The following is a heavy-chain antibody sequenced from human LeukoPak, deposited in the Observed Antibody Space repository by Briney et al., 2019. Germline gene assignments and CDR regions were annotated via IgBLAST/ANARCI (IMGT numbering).Heavy chain of an antibody. CDR2: ISGSGGST. Sequence: GGSLGLSCAASGFTFSSYAMSWVRQAPGKGLEWVSAISGSGGSTYYADSVKGRFTISRDNSKNTLYLQMNSLRAEDTAVYYCAKDQLDYYDSSGYQYFQHWGQGTLVTVSS. CDR1: GFTFSSYA. V-gene: IGHV3-23*01. CDR3: AKDQLDYYDSSGYQYFQH. D-gene: IGHD3-22*01. J-gene: IGHJ1*01.